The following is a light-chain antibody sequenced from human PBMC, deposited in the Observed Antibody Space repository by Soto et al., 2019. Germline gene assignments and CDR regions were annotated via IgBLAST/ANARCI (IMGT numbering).Light chain of an antibody. CDR1: SSDIGGYHL. V-gene: IGLV2-23*02. J-gene: IGLJ1*01. CDR3: CPYAVSNWGSV. Sequence: QSVLTQPASVSGSPGQSITISCTGTSSDIGGYHLVSWYQHQSGKAPKLIIYKVSQWPSGVSDRFSASKSGNTASLTISGLQAEDEVDYYCCPYAVSNWGSVFGTGTKVTV. CDR2: KVS.